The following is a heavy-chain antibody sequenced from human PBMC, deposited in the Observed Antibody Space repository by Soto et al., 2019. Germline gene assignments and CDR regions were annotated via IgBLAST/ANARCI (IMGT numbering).Heavy chain of an antibody. V-gene: IGHV3-66*01. CDR3: VREPRYCSGGSCSIMGDAFDI. D-gene: IGHD2-15*01. CDR2: IYNEFT. J-gene: IGHJ3*02. CDR1: GFTVTDIY. Sequence: EVQLVESGGGLVQPGGSLRLSCVASGFTVTDIYMNWVRQAPGKGLEWVSVIYNEFTDYEDSVRGRFSISTDSSKNARYLQMNSLRAEDSAVYYCVREPRYCSGGSCSIMGDAFDIWGQGTMVTVSS.